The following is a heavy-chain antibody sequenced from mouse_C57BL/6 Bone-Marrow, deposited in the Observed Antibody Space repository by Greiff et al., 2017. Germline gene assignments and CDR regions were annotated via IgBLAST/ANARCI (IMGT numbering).Heavy chain of an antibody. J-gene: IGHJ1*03. Sequence: VQLQQSGAELARPGASVKLSCKASGYTFTSYGISWVKQRTGQGLEWIGVIYPRSGNTYYNEKFKSKATLTVDKSSSTAYMQLSSLTSEDSAVDFCARYDCYCDGDVWGTGTTLTVSS. D-gene: IGHD2-3*01. CDR3: ARYDCYCDGDV. CDR1: GYTFTSYG. V-gene: IGHV1-81*01. CDR2: IYPRSGNT.